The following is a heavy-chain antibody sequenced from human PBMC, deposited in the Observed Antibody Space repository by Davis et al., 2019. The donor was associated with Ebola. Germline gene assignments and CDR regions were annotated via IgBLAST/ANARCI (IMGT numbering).Heavy chain of an antibody. CDR3: ARAEYDILTGYYDY. J-gene: IGHJ4*02. Sequence: GESLKISCAASGFTFSSYAMSWVRQAPGKGLEWVANIKQDGSEKYYVDSVKGRFTISRDNAKNSLYLQMNSLRAEDTAVYYCARAEYDILTGYYDYWGQGTLITVSS. CDR2: IKQDGSEK. CDR1: GFTFSSYA. V-gene: IGHV3-7*01. D-gene: IGHD3-9*01.